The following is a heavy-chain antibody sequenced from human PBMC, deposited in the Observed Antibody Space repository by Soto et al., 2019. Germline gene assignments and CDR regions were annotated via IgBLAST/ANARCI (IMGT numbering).Heavy chain of an antibody. D-gene: IGHD3-3*01. J-gene: IGHJ3*02. CDR3: ATANLLFLEWSPDPNAFDI. Sequence: GASVKVSCKASGYTFTSYSISWVRQAPGQGLEWMGWISAYNGNTNYAQKLQGRVTMTTDTSTSTAYMELRSLRSDDTAVYYCATANLLFLEWSPDPNAFDIWGQGTMVTVS. V-gene: IGHV1-18*01. CDR1: GYTFTSYS. CDR2: ISAYNGNT.